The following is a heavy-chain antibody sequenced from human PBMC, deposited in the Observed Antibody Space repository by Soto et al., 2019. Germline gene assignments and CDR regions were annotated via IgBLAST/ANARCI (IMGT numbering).Heavy chain of an antibody. J-gene: IGHJ6*02. CDR3: AADSTQLWPNGAYYYYYGMDV. CDR2: MNPNSGNT. Sequence: ASVKVSCKASGYTFTSYDINWVRQATGQGLEWMGWMNPNSGNTGYAQKFQERVTITRDMSTSTAYMELSSLRSEDTAVYYCAADSTQLWPNGAYYYYYGMDVWGQGTTVTVSS. CDR1: GYTFTSYD. V-gene: IGHV1-8*01. D-gene: IGHD5-18*01.